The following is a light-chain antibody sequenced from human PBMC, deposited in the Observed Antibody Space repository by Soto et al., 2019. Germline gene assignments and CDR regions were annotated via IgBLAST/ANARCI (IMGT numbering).Light chain of an antibody. Sequence: DIQITQSPSTLSGSVGDRVTITCRASQSISSWLAWYQQKPGKAPKLLIYDASSLESGVPSRFSGSGSGTEFTLTISSLQPEDVATYYCQKCKVAPFTFGGGNTGDNK. J-gene: IGKJ4*01. CDR3: QKCKVAPFT. CDR1: QSISSW. V-gene: IGKV1-5*01. CDR2: DAS.